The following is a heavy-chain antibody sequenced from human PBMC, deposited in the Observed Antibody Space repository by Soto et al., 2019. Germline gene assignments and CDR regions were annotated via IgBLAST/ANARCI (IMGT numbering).Heavy chain of an antibody. CDR3: TRSSSGYGNFDY. CDR1: GFTSSEYY. D-gene: IGHD5-12*01. CDR2: SRDKARSYTT. Sequence: EMQLVESGGGLVQPGGSLRLSCAASGFTSSEYYVDWVRQAPGKGLEWVARSRDKARSYTTEYAASVKGRFIISRDDSQNSVYLQMSRLQTEDTAVYYCTRSSSGYGNFDYWGQGTLVTVSS. V-gene: IGHV3-72*01. J-gene: IGHJ4*02.